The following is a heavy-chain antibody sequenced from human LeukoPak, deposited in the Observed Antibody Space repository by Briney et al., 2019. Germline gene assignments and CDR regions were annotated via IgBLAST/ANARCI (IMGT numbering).Heavy chain of an antibody. J-gene: IGHJ4*02. CDR1: GGSVSSYY. D-gene: IGHD3-3*01. Sequence: SETLSLTCTVSGGSVSSYYWNWVRHPPGKGLEWFGYIYYSGSSNYNPSLKSRVTISVDTSKNQFSLKLSSVTAADTAMYYCARDLARGRSGLDYWGQGTLVTVSS. V-gene: IGHV4-59*02. CDR2: IYYSGSS. CDR3: ARDLARGRSGLDY.